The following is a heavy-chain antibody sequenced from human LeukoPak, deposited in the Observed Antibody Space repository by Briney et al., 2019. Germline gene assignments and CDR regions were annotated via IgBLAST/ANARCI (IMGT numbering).Heavy chain of an antibody. CDR3: ARAYHDFWSGYYTGRGTDYMDV. D-gene: IGHD3-3*01. J-gene: IGHJ6*03. Sequence: QPGRSLRLSCAASGFTFSSYGMHWVRQAPGKGLEWVAVISYDGSNKYYADSVKGRFTISRDNSKNTLYLQMNSLRAEDTAVYYCARAYHDFWSGYYTGRGTDYMDVWGKGTTVTVSS. V-gene: IGHV3-30*03. CDR2: ISYDGSNK. CDR1: GFTFSSYG.